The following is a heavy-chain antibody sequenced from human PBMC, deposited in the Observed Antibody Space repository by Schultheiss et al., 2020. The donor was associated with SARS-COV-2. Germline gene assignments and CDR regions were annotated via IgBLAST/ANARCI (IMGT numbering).Heavy chain of an antibody. CDR1: GGSISSSSYY. J-gene: IGHJ5*02. Sequence: SETLSLTCTVSGGSISSSSYYWGWIRQPPGKGLEWIGSIYYSGSTNYNPSLKSRVTISVDTSKNQFSLKLSSVTAADTAVYYCARDGTVTWFDPWGQGTLVTVSS. D-gene: IGHD4-11*01. CDR2: IYYSGST. V-gene: IGHV4-39*07. CDR3: ARDGTVTWFDP.